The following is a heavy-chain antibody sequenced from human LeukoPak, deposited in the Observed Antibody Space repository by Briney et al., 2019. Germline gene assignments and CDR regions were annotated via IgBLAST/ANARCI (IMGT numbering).Heavy chain of an antibody. V-gene: IGHV4-34*01. D-gene: IGHD3-3*01. CDR2: INHSGST. CDR3: AESGYSYFDY. CDR1: GGSFSGYY. J-gene: IGHJ4*02. Sequence: SETQSLTCAGYGGSFSGYYWSWIRQPPGKGLEWIGEINHSGSTNYNPSLKSRVTISVDTSKNQFSLKLSSVTAADTAVYYCAESGYSYFDYWGQGTLVTVSS.